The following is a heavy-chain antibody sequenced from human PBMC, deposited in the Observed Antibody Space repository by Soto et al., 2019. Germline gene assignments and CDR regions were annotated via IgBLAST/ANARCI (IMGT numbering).Heavy chain of an antibody. V-gene: IGHV4-38-2*02. CDR1: GYSISSGYY. J-gene: IGHJ6*02. Sequence: XETLSLTCAVAGYSISSGYYWGWIRQPPGKGLEWIGSIYHSGSTYYNPSLKSRVTISVDTSKNQFSLKLSSVTAADTAVYYCARDLVVGEGMDAWGQGTTVTVSS. CDR2: IYHSGST. CDR3: ARDLVVGEGMDA. D-gene: IGHD1-26*01.